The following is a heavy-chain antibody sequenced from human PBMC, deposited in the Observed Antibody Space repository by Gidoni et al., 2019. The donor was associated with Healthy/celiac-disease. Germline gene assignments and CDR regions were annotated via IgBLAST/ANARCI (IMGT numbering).Heavy chain of an antibody. J-gene: IGHJ3*02. CDR1: GFTFDDYA. CDR3: AKDLSSDFWSGSDAFDI. CDR2: ISWNSGSI. V-gene: IGHV3-9*01. D-gene: IGHD3-3*01. Sequence: EVQLVESGGGLVQPGRSLRLSCAASGFTFDDYAMHWVRQAPGKGLEWVSGISWNSGSIGYADSVKGRFTISRDNAKNSLYLQMNSLRAEDTALYYCAKDLSSDFWSGSDAFDIWGQGTMVTVSS.